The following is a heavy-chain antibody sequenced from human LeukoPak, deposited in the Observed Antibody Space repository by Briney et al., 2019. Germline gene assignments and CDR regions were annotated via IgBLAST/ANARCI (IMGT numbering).Heavy chain of an antibody. CDR2: INDSGGSA. V-gene: IGHV3-23*01. J-gene: IGHJ4*02. Sequence: GGSLRLSCAASGFTSSNSVMSWVRQAPGKGLEWVSSINDSGGSAYYADSVKGRFTISRDNSKNTLYLQMNSLRAEDTAVYYCARGVSGWPYYLDYWGQGALVTVSS. CDR1: GFTSSNSV. CDR3: ARGVSGWPYYLDY. D-gene: IGHD6-19*01.